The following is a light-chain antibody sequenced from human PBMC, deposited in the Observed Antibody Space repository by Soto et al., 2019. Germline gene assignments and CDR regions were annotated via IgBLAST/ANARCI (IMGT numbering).Light chain of an antibody. CDR3: QQRSNWPPIT. CDR2: KAS. J-gene: IGKJ5*01. Sequence: DIQMTQSPSTLSGSVGDRVTITCRASHAISSWLAWYQQKPGKAPKLLIYKASTLKSGVPSRFSGSGSGTEFTLTISSLEPEDFAVYYCQQRSNWPPITFGHGTRLEIK. V-gene: IGKV1-5*03. CDR1: HAISSW.